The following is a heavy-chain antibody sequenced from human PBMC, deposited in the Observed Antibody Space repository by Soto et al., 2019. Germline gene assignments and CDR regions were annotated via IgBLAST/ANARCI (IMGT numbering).Heavy chain of an antibody. CDR2: ISGSGGST. D-gene: IGHD5-18*01. CDR3: AKGIKYSYGSGRYYFDY. Sequence: GGSLRLSCAASGFTFSSYAMSWVRQAPGKGLEWVSAISGSGGSTYYADSVKGRFTISRDNSKNTLYLQMNSLRAEDTAVYYCAKGIKYSYGSGRYYFDYWGQGNLVTVSS. V-gene: IGHV3-23*01. J-gene: IGHJ4*02. CDR1: GFTFSSYA.